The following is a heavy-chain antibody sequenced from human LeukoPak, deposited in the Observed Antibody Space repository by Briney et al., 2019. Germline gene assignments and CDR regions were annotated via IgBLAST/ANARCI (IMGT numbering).Heavy chain of an antibody. J-gene: IGHJ4*02. CDR2: IYPGDSDT. D-gene: IGHD3-22*01. CDR1: GYSFTSYW. V-gene: IGHV5-51*01. CDR3: ARHGSYYYDSSGHSIDY. Sequence: GASLQISCEGSGYSFTSYWIAWVRQLPGKGLEWMGIIYPGDSDTRYRPSFQGQVTMSADKSISTAYLQWSSLKASDTAIYYCARHGSYYYDSSGHSIDYWGQGTLVTVS.